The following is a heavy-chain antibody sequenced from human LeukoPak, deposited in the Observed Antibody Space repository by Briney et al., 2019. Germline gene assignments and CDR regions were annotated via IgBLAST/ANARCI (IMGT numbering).Heavy chain of an antibody. CDR1: GGSFSGYY. J-gene: IGHJ4*02. Sequence: PSETLSLPCAVYGGSFSGYYWSWIRQPPGKGLEWIGEINHSGSTNYNPSLKSRVTISVDTSKNQFSLKLSSVTAADTAVYYCARGYYDYVWGSYRYTTPLFDYWGQGTLVTVSS. CDR2: INHSGST. CDR3: ARGYYDYVWGSYRYTTPLFDY. V-gene: IGHV4-34*01. D-gene: IGHD3-16*02.